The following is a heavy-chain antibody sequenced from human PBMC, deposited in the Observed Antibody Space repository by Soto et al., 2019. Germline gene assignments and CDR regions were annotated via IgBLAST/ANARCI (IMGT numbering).Heavy chain of an antibody. J-gene: IGHJ4*01. V-gene: IGHV4-4*02. CDR2: IFNTATT. D-gene: IGHD1-7*01. CDR3: AGLGTTVSAFDY. CDR1: GGSITSGTW. Sequence: LSLTCAVSGGSITSGTWWNWVRQPPGKGLEWIGEIFNTATTNYNTSLTSRVTISVDRSKNLFSLTLRSVTAADTAVYYCAGLGTTVSAFDYWGHGTQVTVSS.